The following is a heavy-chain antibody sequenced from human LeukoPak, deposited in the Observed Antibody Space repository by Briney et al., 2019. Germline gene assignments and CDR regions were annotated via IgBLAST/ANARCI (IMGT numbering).Heavy chain of an antibody. V-gene: IGHV1-18*04. Sequence: VASVKVSCKASGYRFTSYGIIWVRQDPGQGPEWMGGISAHNGNTNYGQKLQGRVTMTTDTSTSIAYMELRSLRSDDTAFYCCARDSGQDWFDPWGQGTLVTVSS. CDR1: GYRFTSYG. CDR2: ISAHNGNT. D-gene: IGHD1-14*01. J-gene: IGHJ5*02. CDR3: ARDSGQDWFDP.